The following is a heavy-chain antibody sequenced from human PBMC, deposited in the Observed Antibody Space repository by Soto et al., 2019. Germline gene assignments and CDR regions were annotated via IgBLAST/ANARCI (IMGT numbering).Heavy chain of an antibody. CDR2: IFYSGST. D-gene: IGHD2-21*02. Sequence: PSETLSLTCTVSGGSVNSYYWSWIRQPPGKGLEWIGYIFYSGSTKSNPSLKSRVTMSVDMSKNQFSLRLTSVTAADPAVYYCASVFPSYCGGDCSYFDSWGQGTLVTVSS. J-gene: IGHJ4*02. CDR3: ASVFPSYCGGDCSYFDS. V-gene: IGHV4-59*02. CDR1: GGSVNSYY.